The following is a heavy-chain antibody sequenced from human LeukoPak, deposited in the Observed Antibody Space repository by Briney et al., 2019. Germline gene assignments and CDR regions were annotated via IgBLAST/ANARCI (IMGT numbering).Heavy chain of an antibody. D-gene: IGHD6-13*01. J-gene: IGHJ4*02. Sequence: SETLSLTCTVSGGSISSYYWSWIRQPPGKGLEWIGKINHSGSTTYNPSLKSRVTISVDTSKHQFPPKLSSVAAADTAVYYCARAGGGIAAAGFYFDYWGERPLVSVPS. CDR3: ARAGGGIAAAGFYFDY. V-gene: IGHV4-34*01. CDR1: GGSISSYY. CDR2: INHSGST.